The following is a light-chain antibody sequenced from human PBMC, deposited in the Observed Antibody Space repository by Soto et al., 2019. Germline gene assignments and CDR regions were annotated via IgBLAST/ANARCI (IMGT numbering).Light chain of an antibody. J-gene: IGKJ4*01. CDR2: AAT. V-gene: IGKV1-39*01. CDR1: QSISRF. Sequence: DIQMTQSPSSLSASVGDRVTITCRASQSISRFLNWYQLKPGKAPSRLIYAATSLQRGVLSRFSGSGSGADFTLTITSLQPEDFATYYCQQSSRNFPVTFGGGTKVAIK. CDR3: QQSSRNFPVT.